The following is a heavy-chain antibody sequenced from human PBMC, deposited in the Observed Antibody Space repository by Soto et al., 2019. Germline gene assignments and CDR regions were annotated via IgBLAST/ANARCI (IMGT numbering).Heavy chain of an antibody. D-gene: IGHD1-26*01. CDR2: IYYSGST. CDR1: GGSIGRYY. J-gene: IGHJ4*02. CDR3: ARSYSGSYQVEFYY. V-gene: IGHV4-59*01. Sequence: SEPLSLTCTVSGGSIGRYYWSWIGQPPGKGLEWIGYIYYSGSTNYNPSLKSRVTISVDTSKNQFSLKLSSVTAADTAVYYCARSYSGSYQVEFYYWGQGTLVTLSS.